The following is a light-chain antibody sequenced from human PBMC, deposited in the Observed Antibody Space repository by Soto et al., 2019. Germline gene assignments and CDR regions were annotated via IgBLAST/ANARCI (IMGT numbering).Light chain of an antibody. V-gene: IGLV1-44*01. Sequence: QSVLTQPPSASGTPGQRVTISCSGSSSNIGRNTVNWYQQLPGTAPKLLIYSNNQRRSGGPDRFSGSKSGTSASLAISGLQSEDEADYYCAAWDDSLNGYVFGTGTKFSVL. CDR2: SNN. J-gene: IGLJ1*01. CDR3: AAWDDSLNGYV. CDR1: SSNIGRNT.